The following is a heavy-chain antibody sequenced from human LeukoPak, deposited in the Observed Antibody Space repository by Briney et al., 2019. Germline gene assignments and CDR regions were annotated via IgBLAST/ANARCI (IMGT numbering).Heavy chain of an antibody. J-gene: IGHJ3*02. CDR3: ARAHSYDSSGYPHDAFDI. Sequence: SETLSLTCTVSGGSISSYYWSWIRQPPGKGLEWIGYIYYSGSTNYNPSLKSRVTISVDTSKNQFSLKLSSVAAADTAVYYCARAHSYDSSGYPHDAFDIWGQGTIVTVSS. V-gene: IGHV4-59*01. CDR2: IYYSGST. D-gene: IGHD3-22*01. CDR1: GGSISSYY.